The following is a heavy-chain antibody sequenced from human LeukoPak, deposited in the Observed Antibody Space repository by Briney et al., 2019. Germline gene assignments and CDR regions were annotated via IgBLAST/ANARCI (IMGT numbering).Heavy chain of an antibody. J-gene: IGHJ4*02. CDR2: ISWNSGSI. CDR1: GFTFDDYA. V-gene: IGHV3-9*01. Sequence: PGGSLRLSCAASGFTFDDYAMHWVRHAPGKGLEWVSGISWNSGSIGYADSVKGRFTISRDNAKNSLYLQMNSLRAEDTALYYCAKDELDILTGYYMHWGQGTLVTVSS. CDR3: AKDELDILTGYYMH. D-gene: IGHD3-9*01.